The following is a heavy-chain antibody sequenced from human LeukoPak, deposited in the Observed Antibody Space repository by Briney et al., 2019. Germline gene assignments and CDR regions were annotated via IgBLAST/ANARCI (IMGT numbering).Heavy chain of an antibody. CDR3: ARGLGYCSGGSCY. J-gene: IGHJ4*02. Sequence: ASVKVSCKASGGTFSSYAISWVRQATGQGLEWMGWMNPNSGNTGYAQKFQGRVTMTRNTSISTAYMELSSLRSEDTAVYYCARGLGYCSGGSCYWGQGTLVTVSS. CDR2: MNPNSGNT. CDR1: GGTFSSYA. D-gene: IGHD2-15*01. V-gene: IGHV1-8*02.